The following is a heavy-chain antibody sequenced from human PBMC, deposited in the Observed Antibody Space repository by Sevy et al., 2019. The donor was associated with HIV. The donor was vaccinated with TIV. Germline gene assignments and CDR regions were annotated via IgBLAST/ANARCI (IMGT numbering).Heavy chain of an antibody. CDR2: IRSKDYGWAT. CDR1: GFTCGDYA. J-gene: IGHJ4*02. CDR3: TRGYYYDSSGYSDY. V-gene: IGHV3-49*03. Sequence: GGSLRLSCTGSGFTCGDYAMSWFRQAPGMGLEWVGFIRSKDYGWATEYAASVKGRFTISRDDSKSIGDLQMNSLKTEDTAVYYCTRGYYYDSSGYSDYWGQGTLVTVSS. D-gene: IGHD3-22*01.